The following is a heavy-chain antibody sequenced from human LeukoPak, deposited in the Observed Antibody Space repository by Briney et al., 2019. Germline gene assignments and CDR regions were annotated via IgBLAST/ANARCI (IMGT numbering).Heavy chain of an antibody. J-gene: IGHJ2*01. CDR3: ARVYSGYGGYWYFDL. Sequence: SETLSLTCAIYGGSFSGYYWSWIRQPPGKGLEWIGEINHSASTNYNPSLKSRVTISVDTSKNQFSLKLSSVTAADTAVYYCARVYSGYGGYWYFDLWGRGTLVTVSS. D-gene: IGHD5-12*01. V-gene: IGHV4-34*01. CDR2: INHSAST. CDR1: GGSFSGYY.